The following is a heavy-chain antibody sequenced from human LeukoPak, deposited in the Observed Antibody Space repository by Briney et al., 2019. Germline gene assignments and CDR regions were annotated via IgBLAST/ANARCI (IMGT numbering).Heavy chain of an antibody. CDR3: ARDPVGAIGYGMDV. D-gene: IGHD1-26*01. Sequence: GGSLRLSCAASGFTVSSNYMNWVRQAPGKRLEWVSVIYSGGSTIYADSVKGRFTISRDSSKNTLYLQMNSLRAEDTAVYYCARDPVGAIGYGMDVWGQGTTVTVSS. V-gene: IGHV3-66*01. J-gene: IGHJ6*02. CDR1: GFTVSSNY. CDR2: IYSGGST.